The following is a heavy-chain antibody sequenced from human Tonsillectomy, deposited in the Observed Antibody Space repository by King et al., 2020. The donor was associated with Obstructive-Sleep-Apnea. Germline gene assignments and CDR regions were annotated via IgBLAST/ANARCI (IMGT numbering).Heavy chain of an antibody. D-gene: IGHD1-1*01. Sequence: LQLQESGPGLVKPSETLSLTCTVSGGSISSYYWSWIRQPPGKGLDWIGYIYYSGSTNYNPSLKSRVTISVDTSKNQFSLKLSSVTAADTAVYYCARDLGTYYFDYWGQGTLVTVSS. CDR3: ARDLGTYYFDY. V-gene: IGHV4-59*01. CDR1: GGSISSYY. J-gene: IGHJ4*02. CDR2: IYYSGST.